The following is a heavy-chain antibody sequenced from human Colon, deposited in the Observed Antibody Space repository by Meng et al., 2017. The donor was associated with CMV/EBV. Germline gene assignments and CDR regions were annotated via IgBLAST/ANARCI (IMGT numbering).Heavy chain of an antibody. J-gene: IGHJ5*02. D-gene: IGHD3-10*01. CDR3: ARDLWPIVRGGNLRGWFDL. CDR2: INPDSGGT. V-gene: IGHV1-2*02. Sequence: ASVKVSCKASGYSFTGYYMYWVRQAPGQGLEWMGCINPDSGGTNYIQKFQGRVTMTRDTSVSTLYMELSSLTPDDTAVYYCARDLWPIVRGGNLRGWFDLWGQGTLVTVSS. CDR1: GYSFTGYY.